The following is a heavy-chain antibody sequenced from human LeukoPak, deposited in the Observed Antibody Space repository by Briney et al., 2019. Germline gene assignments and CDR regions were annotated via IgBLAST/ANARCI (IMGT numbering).Heavy chain of an antibody. J-gene: IGHJ4*02. CDR1: GGSISSSSYY. V-gene: IGHV4-39*01. CDR2: IYYSGST. Sequence: SETLSLTCTVSGGSISSSSYYWGWIRQPPGKGLEWIGSIYYSGSTYYNPSLKSRVTISVDTSKNQFSLKLSSVTAADTAVYYCASKNTIFGVVVFDYWGKGTLSPSPQ. D-gene: IGHD3-3*01. CDR3: ASKNTIFGVVVFDY.